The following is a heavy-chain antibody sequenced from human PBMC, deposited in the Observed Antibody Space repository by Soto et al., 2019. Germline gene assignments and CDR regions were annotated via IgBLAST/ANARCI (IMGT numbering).Heavy chain of an antibody. V-gene: IGHV1-3*01. CDR2: INAGNGNT. J-gene: IGHJ6*02. CDR1: GYTFTSYA. D-gene: IGHD5-12*01. CDR3: ARDPKRFRDGYNFFYYGMDV. Sequence: ASVKVSCKASGYTFTSYAMHWVRQAPGQRLEWMGWINAGNGNTKYSQKFQGRVTITRDTSASTAYMELSSLRSEDTAVYYCARDPKRFRDGYNFFYYGMDVWGQGTTVTVSS.